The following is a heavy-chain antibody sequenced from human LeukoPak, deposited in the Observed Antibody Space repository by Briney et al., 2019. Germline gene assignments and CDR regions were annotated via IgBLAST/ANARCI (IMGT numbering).Heavy chain of an antibody. CDR1: GNTFTIYY. J-gene: IGHJ6*03. Sequence: GASVTVSCKASGNTFTIYYMHWVRQAPGQGLEWMGIINPSGSNTTYAQKFQGRLTMTRDTSTSTVYMELSSLRSEDTAVYYCARGQYYYYMDVWGKGTTVTVSS. V-gene: IGHV1-46*01. CDR2: INPSGSNT. CDR3: ARGQYYYYMDV.